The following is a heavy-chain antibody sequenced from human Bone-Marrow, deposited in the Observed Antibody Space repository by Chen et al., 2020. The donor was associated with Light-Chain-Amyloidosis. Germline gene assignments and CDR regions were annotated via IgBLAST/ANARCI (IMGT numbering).Heavy chain of an antibody. J-gene: IGHJ6*02. V-gene: IGHV1-2*04. Sequence: QVQLVQSGAGVKKPGASVKVSCKASGYTFTGYYMHWVRQAPGQGLEWMGWINPNSGGTNYAQKFQGWVTMTRDTSISTAYMELSRLRSDDTAVYYCARGEVTTSFYYYGMDVWGQGTTVTVSS. D-gene: IGHD4-17*01. CDR1: GYTFTGYY. CDR2: INPNSGGT. CDR3: ARGEVTTSFYYYGMDV.